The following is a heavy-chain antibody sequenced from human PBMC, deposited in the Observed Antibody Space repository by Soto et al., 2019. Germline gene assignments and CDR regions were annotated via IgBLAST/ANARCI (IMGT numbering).Heavy chain of an antibody. J-gene: IGHJ6*02. CDR3: AKNGHPPYYYYGMDV. CDR2: ISGYNGDT. D-gene: IGHD2-8*01. Sequence: ASVKVSCTASGYTFTTYGISWVRQAPRQGLEWMGWISGYNGDTNNAQKFQDRVTMTIDRSTTTAYLELRSLTSDDTAVYYCAKNGHPPYYYYGMDVWGQGTTVTVSS. V-gene: IGHV1-18*01. CDR1: GYTFTTYG.